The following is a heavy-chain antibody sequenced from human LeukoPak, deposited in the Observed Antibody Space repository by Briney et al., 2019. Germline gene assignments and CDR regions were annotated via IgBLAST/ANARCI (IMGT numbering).Heavy chain of an antibody. V-gene: IGHV1-18*01. J-gene: IGHJ4*02. CDR1: GYTFTSYG. D-gene: IGHD5-24*01. Sequence: GASVKVSCKASGYTFTSYGISWVRQAPGQGLEWMGWISAYNGNTNYAQKLQGRVTMTTDTSTSTAYMELRSLRSDDTAVYYCARVREVDGWPRFDYWGQGTLVTVSS. CDR2: ISAYNGNT. CDR3: ARVREVDGWPRFDY.